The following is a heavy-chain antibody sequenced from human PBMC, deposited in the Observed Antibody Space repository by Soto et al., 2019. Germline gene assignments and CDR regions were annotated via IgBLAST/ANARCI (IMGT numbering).Heavy chain of an antibody. V-gene: IGHV4-39*01. CDR1: GGSISSSSCY. J-gene: IGHJ5*02. Sequence: QLQLQESGPGLVKTSETLSLTCSVSGGSISSSSCYWAWIRQPPGKGLEWIGSLYYSGNTYYNPSLKSRVSMSVDTSKNQLSLKLTSVTAADTAVYYCARHGGELTVTTNWFGPWGQGTLATVSS. D-gene: IGHD4-4*01. CDR3: ARHGGELTVTTNWFGP. CDR2: LYYSGNT.